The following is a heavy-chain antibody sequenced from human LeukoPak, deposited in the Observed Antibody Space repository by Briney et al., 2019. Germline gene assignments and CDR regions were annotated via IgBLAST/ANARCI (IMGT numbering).Heavy chain of an antibody. CDR3: ATEGFESSSSVDY. V-gene: IGHV1-2*02. CDR1: GYTFTGYY. D-gene: IGHD6-6*01. Sequence: ASVKVSCKAPGYTFTGYYMHWVRQAPGQGLEWMGWINPNSGGTNYAQKFQGRVTMTRDTSISTAYMELSRLRSDDTAVYYCATEGFESSSSVDYWGQGTLVTVSS. J-gene: IGHJ4*02. CDR2: INPNSGGT.